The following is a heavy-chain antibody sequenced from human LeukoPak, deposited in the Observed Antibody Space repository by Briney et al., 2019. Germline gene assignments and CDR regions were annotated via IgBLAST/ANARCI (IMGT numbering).Heavy chain of an antibody. J-gene: IGHJ5*02. CDR2: MNPNSGNT. Sequence: ASVKVSCKASGYTFTSYDINWVRQATGQGLEWLGWMNPNSGNTGYAQKFQGRVTITRNTSISTAYMELSSLTSEDTAVYYCARGRDWLRWFDPWGQGTLVTVPS. D-gene: IGHD3/OR15-3a*01. V-gene: IGHV1-8*03. CDR1: GYTFTSYD. CDR3: ARGRDWLRWFDP.